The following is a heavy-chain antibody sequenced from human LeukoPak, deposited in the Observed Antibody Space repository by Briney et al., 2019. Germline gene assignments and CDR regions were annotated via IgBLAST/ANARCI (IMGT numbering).Heavy chain of an antibody. Sequence: GGSLRLSCAASGFTFDDYTMHWVRQAPGKGLEWVSLISWDGGSTYYADSVKGRFTISRDNSKNSLYLQMNSLRAEDTAVYYCARDIKVLLWFGDPTTYYYYGMDVWGQGTTVTVSS. CDR2: ISWDGGST. J-gene: IGHJ6*02. V-gene: IGHV3-43*01. CDR3: ARDIKVLLWFGDPTTYYYYGMDV. CDR1: GFTFDDYT. D-gene: IGHD3-10*01.